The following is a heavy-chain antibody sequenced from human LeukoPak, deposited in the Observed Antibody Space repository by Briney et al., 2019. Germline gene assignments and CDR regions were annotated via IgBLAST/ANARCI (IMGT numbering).Heavy chain of an antibody. J-gene: IGHJ4*02. CDR2: ISGSRSDT. V-gene: IGHV3-21*01. Sequence: GGSLRLSCVASGFTFSSYSMSWVRQAPGKGLDWVSSISGSRSDTYYAESVKGRFTVSRDNAKNSLLLEMSSLRAEDTAVYYCARRFGQLLYPLDYWGQGTLLTVSS. D-gene: IGHD3-10*01. CDR3: ARRFGQLLYPLDY. CDR1: GFTFSSYS.